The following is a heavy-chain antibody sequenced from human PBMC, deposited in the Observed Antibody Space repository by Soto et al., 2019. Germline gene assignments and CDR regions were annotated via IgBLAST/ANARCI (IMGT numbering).Heavy chain of an antibody. Sequence: QAQLVQSGAEEKKPGASVKVSCKASGYTFTNYGISWVRQAPGHGLEWMGWISGFNDDRNYVQKFQGRITMTTDTSTGTAYMELRSLTSDDTAVYYCARDTYSDYVFDYWGQGTLVTVSS. CDR3: ARDTYSDYVFDY. CDR1: GYTFTNYG. J-gene: IGHJ4*02. CDR2: ISGFNDDR. V-gene: IGHV1-18*04. D-gene: IGHD4-17*01.